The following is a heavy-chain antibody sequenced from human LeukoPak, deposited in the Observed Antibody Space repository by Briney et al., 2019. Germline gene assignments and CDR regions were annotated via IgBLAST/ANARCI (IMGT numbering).Heavy chain of an antibody. J-gene: IGHJ6*04. D-gene: IGHD3-10*01. CDR3: ARDPMVRGLVMDV. V-gene: IGHV1-69*13. CDR1: GGTFSSYA. CDR2: IIPIFGTA. Sequence: SVKVSCRASGGTFSSYAISWVRQAPGQGLEWMGGIIPIFGTANYAQKFQGRVTITADVSTSTAYMELSSLRSEDTAVYYCARDPMVRGLVMDVWGKGTTVTVSS.